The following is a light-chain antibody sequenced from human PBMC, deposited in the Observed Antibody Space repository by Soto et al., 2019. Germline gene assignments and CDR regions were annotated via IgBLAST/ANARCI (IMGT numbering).Light chain of an antibody. Sequence: EIVLTQSPGTLSLSPGERATLSCRASQTVSSSYLAWYQQRPGQAPRRLIYGASSRATGIPDRFSGSGSGTDFTLTISRLEPEDFAVYYCQQYGTSSYTFGQGTKLEI. J-gene: IGKJ2*01. V-gene: IGKV3-20*01. CDR2: GAS. CDR1: QTVSSSY. CDR3: QQYGTSSYT.